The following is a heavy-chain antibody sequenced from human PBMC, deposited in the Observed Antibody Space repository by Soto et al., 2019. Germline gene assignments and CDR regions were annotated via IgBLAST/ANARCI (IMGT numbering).Heavy chain of an antibody. J-gene: IGHJ4*02. Sequence: GGSLRLSCAASGFTFSNYEINWVRQAPGKGLEWVSYIHSTGNFIHYADSVKGRFTISRDDAKNSVYLQMNSLRAEDTALYYCAREDIPADGPFDYWGPGILVTVSS. V-gene: IGHV3-48*03. CDR2: IHSTGNFI. CDR3: AREDIPADGPFDY. D-gene: IGHD6-13*01. CDR1: GFTFSNYE.